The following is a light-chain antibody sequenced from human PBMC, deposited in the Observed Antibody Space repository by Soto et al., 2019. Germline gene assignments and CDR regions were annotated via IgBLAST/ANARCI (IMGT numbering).Light chain of an antibody. CDR3: QQYNSYWT. V-gene: IGKV1-5*01. CDR1: QSISSW. CDR2: DAS. Sequence: IQTTQSPSTLSASVGDRFTLTCRASQSISSWLAWYQQKPGKAPXXLIYDASSLESGVPSRFSGSGSGTEFTLTISSMKPDDFATYYCQQYNSYWTFGQGTKVDIK. J-gene: IGKJ1*01.